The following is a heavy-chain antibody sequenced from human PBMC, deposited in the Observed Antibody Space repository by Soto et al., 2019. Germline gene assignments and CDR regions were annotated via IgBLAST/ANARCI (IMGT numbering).Heavy chain of an antibody. CDR1: GCTFSSYT. Sequence: SVKVSCKASGCTFSSYTISWVRQAPGQGLEWMGRIIPILGIANYAQKFQGRVTITADKSTSTAYMELSSLRSEDTAVYYCARGDNKYCSSTSCYAGLAHWGQGTLVTVSS. CDR2: IIPILGIA. J-gene: IGHJ4*02. V-gene: IGHV1-69*02. D-gene: IGHD2-2*01. CDR3: ARGDNKYCSSTSCYAGLAH.